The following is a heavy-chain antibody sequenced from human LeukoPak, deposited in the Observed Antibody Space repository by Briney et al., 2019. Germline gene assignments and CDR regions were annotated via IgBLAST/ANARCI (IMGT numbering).Heavy chain of an antibody. CDR2: ISYDGSNK. Sequence: GGSLRLSCAASGFTFSSYAMHWVRQAPGKGLEWVAVISYDGSNKYYADSVKGRFTISRDNSKNTLYLQMDSLRVEDTAIYYCXXXXXXXITTGANKHFDYWGQGTPVTVST. CDR3: XXXXXXXITTGANKHFDY. J-gene: IGHJ4*02. CDR1: GFTFSSYA. V-gene: IGHV3-30*04. D-gene: IGHD1-1*01.